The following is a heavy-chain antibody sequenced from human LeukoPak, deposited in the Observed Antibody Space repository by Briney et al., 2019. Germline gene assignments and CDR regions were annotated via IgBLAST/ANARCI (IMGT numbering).Heavy chain of an antibody. CDR1: GYSISSGYY. Sequence: SETLSLTCTVSGYSISSGYYWGWIRQPPGKGLEWIGSIYHSGSTYYNPSLKSRVTISVDTSKNQFSLKLSSVTAADTAVYYCARGRYSGYDSPYYFDYWGQGTLVTVSS. V-gene: IGHV4-38-2*02. CDR2: IYHSGST. CDR3: ARGRYSGYDSPYYFDY. J-gene: IGHJ4*02. D-gene: IGHD5-12*01.